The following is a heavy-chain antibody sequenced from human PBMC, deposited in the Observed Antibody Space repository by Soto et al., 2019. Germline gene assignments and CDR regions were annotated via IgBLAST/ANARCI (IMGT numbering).Heavy chain of an antibody. CDR2: IGSIDGSSNYI. D-gene: IGHD5-12*01. J-gene: IGHJ4*02. Sequence: PGGSLRLSCAASGFTLSTYSMNWVRQAPGKGLEWVSSIGSIDGSSNYIHYADSLKGRFTISRDSAKNSVYLQMNSLRAEATAVYYCASEGYNSLFDYWGQGTQVTVSS. CDR1: GFTLSTYS. CDR3: ASEGYNSLFDY. V-gene: IGHV3-21*01.